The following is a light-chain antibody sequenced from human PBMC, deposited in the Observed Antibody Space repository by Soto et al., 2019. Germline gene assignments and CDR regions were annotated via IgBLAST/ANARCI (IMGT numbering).Light chain of an antibody. CDR3: QQRSNWPIT. J-gene: IGKJ5*01. Sequence: VLTQSPGTLSLSPGERATLSCRASQTVRNNYLAWYQQKPGQAPRLLIYDASSRATGIPARFSGSGSGTEFTLTISSLEPEDFEVYYCQQRSNWPITFGQGTRLEI. V-gene: IGKV3D-20*02. CDR1: QTVRNNY. CDR2: DAS.